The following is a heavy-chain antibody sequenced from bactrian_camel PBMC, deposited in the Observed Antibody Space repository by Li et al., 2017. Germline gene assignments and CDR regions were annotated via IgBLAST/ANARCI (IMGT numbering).Heavy chain of an antibody. CDR2: IDGRDVP. D-gene: IGHD1*01. V-gene: IGHV3S44*01. Sequence: DVQLVESGGGSVQAGESLRLSCVASGFSFSSSSMSWVRQVPGTKQEAVAAIDGRDVPTYGDSVKGRFTISRDNAENILYLQMNSLKPEDTATYYCAAHPFCGGDASYAARFKHSGQGTQVTVS. J-gene: IGHJ4*01. CDR1: GFSFSSSS.